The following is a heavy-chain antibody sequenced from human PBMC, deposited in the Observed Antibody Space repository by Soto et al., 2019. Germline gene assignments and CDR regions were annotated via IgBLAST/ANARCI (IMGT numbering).Heavy chain of an antibody. J-gene: IGHJ5*02. D-gene: IGHD1-1*01. CDR3: ATGTNGTTGWYHP. CDR2: INPKTGDT. Sequence: QVQLVQSGTEVKKPGASVTVSCKSSGYTFTDFYLHWLRQAPGPGLEWVGWINPKTGDTKSSQKFQGRVTMSRDTSVSTAYIDLTSLTSDDTAMYYCATGTNGTTGWYHPWGQGTRVTVSS. V-gene: IGHV1-2*02. CDR1: GYTFTDFY.